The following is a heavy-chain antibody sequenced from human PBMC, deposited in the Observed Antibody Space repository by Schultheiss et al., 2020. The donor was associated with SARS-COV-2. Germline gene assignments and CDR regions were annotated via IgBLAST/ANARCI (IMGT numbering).Heavy chain of an antibody. CDR2: INAGNGNT. CDR3: ASVLRYFDWSFDY. Sequence: ASVKVSCKASGYTFTSYAMHWVRQAPGQRLEWMGWINAGNGNTKYSQKFQGRVTITADESTSTAYMELSSLRSEDTAVYYCASVLRYFDWSFDYWGQGTLVTVSS. J-gene: IGHJ4*02. CDR1: GYTFTSYA. V-gene: IGHV1-3*01. D-gene: IGHD3-9*01.